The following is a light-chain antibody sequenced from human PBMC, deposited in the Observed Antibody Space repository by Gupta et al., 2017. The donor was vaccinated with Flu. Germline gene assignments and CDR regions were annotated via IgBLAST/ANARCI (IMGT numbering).Light chain of an antibody. CDR2: DAS. V-gene: IGKV1-33*01. CDR3: QQYDSLPWT. Sequence: PSSLSASVGDRVTITCQASQDISNYLNWYQQKPGKAPKLLIYDASNLETGVPSRFSGSGSGTDFTFTISSLQPGDIATYYCQQYDSLPWTFGQGTKVEIK. J-gene: IGKJ1*01. CDR1: QDISNY.